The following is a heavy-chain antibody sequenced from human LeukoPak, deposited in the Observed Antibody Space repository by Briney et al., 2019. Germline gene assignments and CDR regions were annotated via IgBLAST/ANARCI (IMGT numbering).Heavy chain of an antibody. CDR2: INPNSGGT. CDR3: ARVLWFGELLYGFDH. V-gene: IGHV1-2*02. Sequence: GASVKVSCKASGYTFTGYYMHWVRQAPGQGLEWIGWINPNSGGTNYAQRFQGRVTMTRDTSISTAYMELSSLRFEDTAVYYCARVLWFGELLYGFDHWGQGTLVTVSS. CDR1: GYTFTGYY. D-gene: IGHD3-10*01. J-gene: IGHJ4*02.